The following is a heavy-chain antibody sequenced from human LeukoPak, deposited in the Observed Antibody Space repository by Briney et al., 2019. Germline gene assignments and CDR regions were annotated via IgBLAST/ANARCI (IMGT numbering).Heavy chain of an antibody. CDR3: AGDSGTTGEVKFDP. CDR2: IYYSGST. CDR1: GGSISSYY. V-gene: IGHV4-59*12. Sequence: SETLSLTCTVSGGSISSYYWSWIRQPPGKGLGWIGYIYYSGSTNYNPSLKSRVTMSVDTSKNQFSLKVTSVTAADTAVYYCAGDSGTTGEVKFDPWGQGTLVTVSS. J-gene: IGHJ5*02. D-gene: IGHD3-10*01.